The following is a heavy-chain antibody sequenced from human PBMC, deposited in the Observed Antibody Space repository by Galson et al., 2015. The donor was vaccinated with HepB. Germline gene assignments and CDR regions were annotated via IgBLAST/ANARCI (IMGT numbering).Heavy chain of an antibody. V-gene: IGHV5-51*01. J-gene: IGHJ4*02. D-gene: IGHD3-16*01. Sequence: QSGAEVKKPGESLKISCHGYGYSFDTYWVGWVRQTSEKGMEYMGIILPGDSETRYHPSFEGQVTLSVDKSIDTAYLQWDTLKASDTATYFCGRQRDFGWGSFIEFWGQGTRVIVSS. CDR3: GRQRDFGWGSFIEF. CDR2: ILPGDSET. CDR1: GYSFDTYW.